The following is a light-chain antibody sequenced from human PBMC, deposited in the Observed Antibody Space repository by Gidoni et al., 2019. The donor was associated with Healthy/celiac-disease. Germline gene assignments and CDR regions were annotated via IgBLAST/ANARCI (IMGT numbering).Light chain of an antibody. CDR2: KAS. V-gene: IGKV1-5*03. J-gene: IGKJ4*01. CDR1: QSISSW. CDR3: QQYNSYPLT. Sequence: DIQMTQSPSTLSASVGDRVTITCRASQSISSWLAWYQQKPGKAPKLLIYKASSLESGVPSGSGSGTEFTLTISSLQPDDFATYYCQQYNSYPLTFGGGTKVEIK.